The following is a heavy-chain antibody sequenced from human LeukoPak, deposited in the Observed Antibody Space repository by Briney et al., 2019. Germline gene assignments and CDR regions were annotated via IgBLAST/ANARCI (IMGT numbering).Heavy chain of an antibody. CDR1: GFTFSGYA. Sequence: PGGSLRLSCAASGFTFSGYATNWVRQAPGKGLEWVSAISGSGSGTYYADSVKGRFTISRDNSKNTLSLQMSSLRAEDTAVYYCAKDSSGYYKPIDCWGQGTLVTVSS. D-gene: IGHD3-22*01. J-gene: IGHJ4*02. V-gene: IGHV3-23*01. CDR2: ISGSGSGT. CDR3: AKDSSGYYKPIDC.